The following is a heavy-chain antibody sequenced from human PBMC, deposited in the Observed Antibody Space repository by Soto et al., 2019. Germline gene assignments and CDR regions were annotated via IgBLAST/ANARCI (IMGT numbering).Heavy chain of an antibody. V-gene: IGHV1-69*01. CDR3: ARDRGGSLRFDY. CDR1: GGTFSSYA. J-gene: IGHJ4*02. D-gene: IGHD2-15*01. Sequence: QVQLVQSGAEVKKPGSSVKVSCKASGGTFSSYAISWVRQAPGQGLEWMGGIIPIFGTANYAQKFQGRVTITADEYTSKAYRELSSLRSEETAVYYCARDRGGSLRFDYRGQGTLVTVSS. CDR2: IIPIFGTA.